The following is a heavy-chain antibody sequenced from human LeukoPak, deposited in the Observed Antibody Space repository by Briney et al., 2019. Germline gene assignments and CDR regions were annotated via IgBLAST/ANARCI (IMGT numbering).Heavy chain of an antibody. J-gene: IGHJ4*02. Sequence: GGSLRLSCAASGFTFSNSAMGWVRQAPGKGLEWVSTISYTGGSTYYTDSVKGRFTLSRDNSKSTLFLQMNSLRAEDTAVYYCVIVLWGDILTGYYFDYWGQGTLATVSS. CDR3: VIVLWGDILTGYYFDY. D-gene: IGHD3-9*01. CDR2: ISYTGGST. CDR1: GFTFSNSA. V-gene: IGHV3-23*01.